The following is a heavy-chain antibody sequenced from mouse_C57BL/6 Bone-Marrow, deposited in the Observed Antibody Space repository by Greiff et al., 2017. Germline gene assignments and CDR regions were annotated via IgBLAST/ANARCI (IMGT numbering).Heavy chain of an antibody. CDR1: GFTFSDYY. J-gene: IGHJ1*03. D-gene: IGHD2-5*01. V-gene: IGHV5-12*01. CDR3: ARHRRVTTSYCYFDV. Sequence: EVHLVESGGGLVQPGGSLKLSCAASGFTFSDYYMYWVRQTPEKRLEWVAYISNGGGSTYYPDTVKGRFTISRDNAKNTLYLQMSRRKSEDTARYYCARHRRVTTSYCYFDVWGTGTTVTVSS. CDR2: ISNGGGST.